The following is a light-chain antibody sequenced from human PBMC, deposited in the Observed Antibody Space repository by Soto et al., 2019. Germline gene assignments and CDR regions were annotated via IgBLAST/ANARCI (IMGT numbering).Light chain of an antibody. CDR1: SSNIGNNY. CDR2: DNN. V-gene: IGLV1-51*01. Sequence: QPVLTQPPSVSAAPGQKVTISCSGSSSNIGNNYVSWYQHLPGTAPKLLIYDNNKRPSGIPDRFSGSKSGTSATLGITGLLTGDEADYYCGTWDSSLSAVVFGGGTKLTVL. J-gene: IGLJ2*01. CDR3: GTWDSSLSAVV.